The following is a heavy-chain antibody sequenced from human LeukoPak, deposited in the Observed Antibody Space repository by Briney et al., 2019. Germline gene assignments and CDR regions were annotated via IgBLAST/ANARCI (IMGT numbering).Heavy chain of an antibody. J-gene: IGHJ4*02. Sequence: ASVKVSCKASGYTFTSYGISWVRQAPGQGLEWMGWISAYNGNTNYAQKLQGRVTVTTDTSTSTAYMELRSLRSDDTAVYYCARGPELERYFDWLPKPYYFDYWGQGTLVTVSS. CDR3: ARGPELERYFDWLPKPYYFDY. CDR1: GYTFTSYG. CDR2: ISAYNGNT. D-gene: IGHD3-9*01. V-gene: IGHV1-18*04.